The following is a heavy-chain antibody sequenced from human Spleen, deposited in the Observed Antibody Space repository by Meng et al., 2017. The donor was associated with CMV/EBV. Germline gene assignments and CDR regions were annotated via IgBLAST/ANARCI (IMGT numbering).Heavy chain of an antibody. J-gene: IGHJ4*02. D-gene: IGHD2-15*01. CDR3: AHRDYCSGGTCTFDY. CDR2: IYWDDDK. V-gene: IGHV2-5*02. Sequence: SGFSLSTSGMGVGWIRQPPGKALEWLALIYWDDDKRYSPSLKSRLAITKDTSKNQVVLTMTNTDPVDTATYYCAHRDYCSGGTCTFDYWGQGTLVTVSS. CDR1: GFSLSTSGMG.